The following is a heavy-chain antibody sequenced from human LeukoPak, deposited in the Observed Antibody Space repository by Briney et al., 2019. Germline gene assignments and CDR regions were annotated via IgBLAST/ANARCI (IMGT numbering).Heavy chain of an antibody. CDR2: IYNSGST. V-gene: IGHV4-59*08. D-gene: IGHD5-24*01. Sequence: SETLSLTCTVSGASISSYYWSWIRQPPGKGLEWIGYIYNSGSTNYNPSLESRVTISLDTSKNQFSLKLSSVTAADTAMYYCARHWVETTTPDCFDYWGQGTLVTVSS. CDR3: ARHWVETTTPDCFDY. J-gene: IGHJ4*02. CDR1: GASISSYY.